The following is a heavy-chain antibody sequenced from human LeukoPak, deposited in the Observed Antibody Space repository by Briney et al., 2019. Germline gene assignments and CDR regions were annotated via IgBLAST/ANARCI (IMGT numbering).Heavy chain of an antibody. V-gene: IGHV3-30*18. CDR2: ISYDGSNK. D-gene: IGHD3-10*01. CDR1: GFTFSSYG. CDR3: AKDGAWFRDLRYYYYYYMDV. J-gene: IGHJ6*03. Sequence: GGSLRLSCAASGFTFSSYGMHWVRQAPGKGLEWVAVISYDGSNKYYADSVKGRFTISRDNSKNTLYLQMNSLRAEDTAVYYCAKDGAWFRDLRYYYYYYMDVWGKGTTVTVSS.